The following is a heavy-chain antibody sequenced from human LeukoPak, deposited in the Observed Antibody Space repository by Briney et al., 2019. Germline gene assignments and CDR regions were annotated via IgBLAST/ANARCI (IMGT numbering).Heavy chain of an antibody. CDR2: IYSGGST. J-gene: IGHJ5*02. V-gene: IGHV3-66*02. CDR1: GFTVSSNY. CDR3: ARQSERYNWFDP. Sequence: PGGSLRLSCAASGFTVSSNYMSWGRQGPGKGLEWVSVIYSGGSTCYADSVKGRFTISRDNSKNTLYLQMNSLRAEDTAVYYCARQSERYNWFDPWGQGTLVTVSS.